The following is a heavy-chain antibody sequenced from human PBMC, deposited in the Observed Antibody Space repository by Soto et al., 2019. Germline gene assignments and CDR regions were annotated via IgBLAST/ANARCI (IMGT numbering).Heavy chain of an antibody. D-gene: IGHD3-22*01. CDR3: AADNSGYLDSAFDI. CDR2: SVGFSGNT. CDR1: GFTFSRSA. J-gene: IGHJ3*02. V-gene: IGHV1-58*01. Sequence: SVKVSCKASGFTFSRSAVHWVRQARGQRLEWIGWSVGFSGNTNYAQRVHQRLTFTRDLSASTVYMELSSLTPDDTAVYYCAADNSGYLDSAFDIWGQ.